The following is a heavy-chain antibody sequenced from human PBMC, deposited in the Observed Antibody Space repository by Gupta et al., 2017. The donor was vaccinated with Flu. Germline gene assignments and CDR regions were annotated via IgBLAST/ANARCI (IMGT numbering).Heavy chain of an antibody. CDR2: ISSSGNA. Sequence: QVQLQESGPGLVDPSETLSPNCIFSGDSISTGTSYWGWIRQPPGKGLEWIGTISSSGNAKYNPSLKSRVMLSVDTAKRQFSLHLSSLGVEDTAVYYCARQAWEQPYFWGQGVLVTVSS. CDR3: ARQAWEQPYF. D-gene: IGHD1-26*01. CDR1: GDSISTGTSY. V-gene: IGHV4-39*01. J-gene: IGHJ4*02.